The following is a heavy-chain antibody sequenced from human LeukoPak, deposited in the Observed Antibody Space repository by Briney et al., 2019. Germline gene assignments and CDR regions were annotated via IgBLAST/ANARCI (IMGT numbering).Heavy chain of an antibody. J-gene: IGHJ4*02. Sequence: SETLSLTCTVSGGSISGYYWSWIRQPPGKGLEWIGFVYYSGNTNYNPSLQSRVTMSVDTAKNQFTLKLFSVTAADTAVYYCARFRPDTNPSDYWGQGTLVTVSS. CDR3: ARFRPDTNPSDY. V-gene: IGHV4-59*08. D-gene: IGHD1-14*01. CDR2: VYYSGNT. CDR1: GGSISGYY.